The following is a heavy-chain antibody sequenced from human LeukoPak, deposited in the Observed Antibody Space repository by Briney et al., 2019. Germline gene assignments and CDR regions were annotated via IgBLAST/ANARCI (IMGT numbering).Heavy chain of an antibody. V-gene: IGHV4-61*08. CDR2: HNQNP. CDR1: GASVSSGDYH. J-gene: IGHJ4*02. D-gene: IGHD3-9*01. CDR3: VTYFVNGGGRGH. Sequence: SETLSLTCTVSGASVSSGDYHWSWVQQAPGKGLEWIGHNQNPSYNPSLKSRVVISIHTSRNQFSLTLNTVTAADTATYFCVTYFVNGGGRGHWGPGALVTVSS.